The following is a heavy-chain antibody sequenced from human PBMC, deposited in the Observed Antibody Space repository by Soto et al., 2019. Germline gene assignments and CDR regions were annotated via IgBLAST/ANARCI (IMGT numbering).Heavy chain of an antibody. Sequence: ASVKVSCKASGYTFTGYYMHWVRQAPGQGLEWMGWINPNSGGTNYAQKFQGRVTMTRDTSISTAYMELSRLRSYDTAVYYGARPRHSSGYPGRIGMDVWGQGTTVTVSS. V-gene: IGHV1-2*02. CDR1: GYTFTGYY. CDR2: INPNSGGT. CDR3: ARPRHSSGYPGRIGMDV. J-gene: IGHJ6*02. D-gene: IGHD3-22*01.